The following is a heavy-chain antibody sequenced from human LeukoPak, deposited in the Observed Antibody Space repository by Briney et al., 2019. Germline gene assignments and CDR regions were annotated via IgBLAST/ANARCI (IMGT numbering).Heavy chain of an antibody. D-gene: IGHD3-3*01. J-gene: IGHJ6*02. CDR1: GGSFSGYY. Sequence: PSETLSLTCAVYGGSFSGYYWSWIRQPPGKGLEWIGEINHSGSTNYNPSLKSRVTISVDTSKNQFSLKLSSVTVADTAVYYCARARLVPVWSGYYSYHYGMDVWGQGTTVTVSS. CDR2: INHSGST. CDR3: ARARLVPVWSGYYSYHYGMDV. V-gene: IGHV4-34*01.